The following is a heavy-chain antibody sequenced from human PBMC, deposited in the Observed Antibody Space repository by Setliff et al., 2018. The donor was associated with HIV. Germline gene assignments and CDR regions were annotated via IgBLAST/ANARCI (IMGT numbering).Heavy chain of an antibody. D-gene: IGHD6-6*01. Sequence: SETLSLTCTVSGGSISSGSYYWSWIRQPAGKGLEWIGRIYTSGSTNYNPSLKSRVTISVDTSKSQFSLKLSSVTAADTAVYYCARQGSSSYYYYYSMDVWGQGTTVTVSS. CDR2: IYTSGST. CDR1: GGSISSGSYY. CDR3: ARQGSSSYYYYYSMDV. J-gene: IGHJ6*02. V-gene: IGHV4-61*02.